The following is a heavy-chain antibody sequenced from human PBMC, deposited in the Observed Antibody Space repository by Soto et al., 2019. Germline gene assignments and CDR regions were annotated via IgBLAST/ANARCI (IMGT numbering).Heavy chain of an antibody. CDR3: ANDRSIAARSNWFDP. D-gene: IGHD6-6*01. Sequence: GGSLRLSCAASGFTFSSYAMSWVRQAPGKGLEWVSAISGSGGSTYYADSLNCRFTISRDNSKNTLYLQMNSLRAEDTAVYYCANDRSIAARSNWFDPWGQGTLVTVSS. V-gene: IGHV3-23*01. CDR2: ISGSGGST. CDR1: GFTFSSYA. J-gene: IGHJ5*02.